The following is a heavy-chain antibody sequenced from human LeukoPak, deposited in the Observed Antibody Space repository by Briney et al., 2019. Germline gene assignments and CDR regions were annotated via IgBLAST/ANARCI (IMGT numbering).Heavy chain of an antibody. CDR2: IRYDGRNK. CDR1: GFTFSTYG. Sequence: GGSLRLSCAASGFTFSTYGMHWVRQAPGKGLEWVAFIRYDGRNKYYADSVKGRFTISRDNSKNTLCLQMNSLRAEDTAVYYCAKEIWPTVTAPGHTHFDYWGQGTLVTVSS. D-gene: IGHD4-17*01. V-gene: IGHV3-30*02. J-gene: IGHJ4*02. CDR3: AKEIWPTVTAPGHTHFDY.